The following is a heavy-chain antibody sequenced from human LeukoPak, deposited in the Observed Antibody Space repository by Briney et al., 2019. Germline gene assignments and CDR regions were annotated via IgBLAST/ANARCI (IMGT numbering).Heavy chain of an antibody. Sequence: PGGSLRLSCKTSGLVFSSSWMSWVRQAPGKGLEWVANIKPDASDKYYVDSVEGRFTISRDNAKDSLYLHMNGLRPEDTAVYYCAKGRLWGQGTMVTVSS. V-gene: IGHV3-7*01. CDR3: AKGRL. CDR1: GLVFSSSW. J-gene: IGHJ3*01. CDR2: IKPDASDK.